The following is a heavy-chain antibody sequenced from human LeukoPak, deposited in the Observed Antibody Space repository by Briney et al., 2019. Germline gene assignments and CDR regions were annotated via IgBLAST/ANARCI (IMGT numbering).Heavy chain of an antibody. CDR2: ISNFGDII. V-gene: IGHV3-48*04. CDR1: GFTLSSYS. J-gene: IGHJ6*03. Sequence: GGSLRLSCAASGFTLSSYSMNWVRQAPGKGLEWISHISNFGDIIHYADSVEGRFTISRDNDKNSIYLQMNSLRAEDTAVYYCAKDATPALGTVYMDVWGKGTTVTISS. CDR3: AKDATPALGTVYMDV. D-gene: IGHD6-13*01.